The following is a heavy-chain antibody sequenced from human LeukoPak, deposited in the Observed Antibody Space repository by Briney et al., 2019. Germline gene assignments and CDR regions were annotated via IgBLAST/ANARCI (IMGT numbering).Heavy chain of an antibody. D-gene: IGHD1-26*01. Sequence: ASVKVSCKASGYTFTDYYIHWVRQAPGQGLEWMGWINPNSGGTNYAQKFQGRVTMTRDTSISTAYMELSRLRSDDTAVYYCACRSGSYYTRDYWGQGTLVTVSS. CDR2: INPNSGGT. V-gene: IGHV1-2*02. CDR3: ACRSGSYYTRDY. CDR1: GYTFTDYY. J-gene: IGHJ4*02.